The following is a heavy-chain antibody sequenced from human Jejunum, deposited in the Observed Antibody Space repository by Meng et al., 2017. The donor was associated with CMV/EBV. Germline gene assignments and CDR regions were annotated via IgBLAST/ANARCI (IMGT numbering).Heavy chain of an antibody. J-gene: IGHJ3*02. Sequence: FKNYWMHWVRQAPGKGLVWVSRISDGSSATYADSVKGRFTISRDNAKNTLYVQMNSLRVEDTAVYYCATEYSSSPGVVLGDAFHIWGQGTVVTVSS. CDR3: ATEYSSSPGVVLGDAFHI. CDR1: FKNYW. CDR2: ISDGSSA. D-gene: IGHD6-6*01. V-gene: IGHV3-74*01.